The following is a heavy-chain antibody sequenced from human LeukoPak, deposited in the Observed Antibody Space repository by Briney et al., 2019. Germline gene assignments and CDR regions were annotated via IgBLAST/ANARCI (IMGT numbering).Heavy chain of an antibody. D-gene: IGHD6-13*01. CDR1: GYTFTSYG. V-gene: IGHV1-18*01. CDR2: ISAYNGNT. Sequence: GASVKVSCKASGYTFTSYGISWVRQAPGQGLEWMGWISAYNGNTNYAQKLQGRVTMTTDTSTSTAYMELRSLRSDDTAVYYCARDEARETWQQLVWGYFQHWGQGTLVTVSS. J-gene: IGHJ1*01. CDR3: ARDEARETWQQLVWGYFQH.